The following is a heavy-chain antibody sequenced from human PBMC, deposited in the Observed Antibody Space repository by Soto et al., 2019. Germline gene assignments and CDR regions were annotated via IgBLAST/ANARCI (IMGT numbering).Heavy chain of an antibody. Sequence: GGSLRLSCAAPGFTFSDHYMEWVRQAPGKGLGWVGRIRNKANSYSTEYAASVKGRFTISRDDSMNSLYLQMNSLKTEDTAVFYCARYSGSYSRGLDYWGQGTPVTVSS. J-gene: IGHJ4*02. CDR1: GFTFSDHY. CDR2: IRNKANSYST. D-gene: IGHD1-26*01. V-gene: IGHV3-72*01. CDR3: ARYSGSYSRGLDY.